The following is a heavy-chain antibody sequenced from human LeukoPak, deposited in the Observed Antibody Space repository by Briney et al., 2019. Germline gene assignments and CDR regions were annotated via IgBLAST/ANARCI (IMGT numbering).Heavy chain of an antibody. Sequence: ASVKVSCKASGYTFTGYYMHWVRQATGQGLEWMGWMNPNSGNTGYAQKFKGRVTMTRNTSISTAYMELSSLRSEDTAVYYCASGYSSGWDAFDIWGQGTMVTVSS. D-gene: IGHD6-19*01. CDR2: MNPNSGNT. J-gene: IGHJ3*02. CDR1: GYTFTGYY. CDR3: ASGYSSGWDAFDI. V-gene: IGHV1-8*02.